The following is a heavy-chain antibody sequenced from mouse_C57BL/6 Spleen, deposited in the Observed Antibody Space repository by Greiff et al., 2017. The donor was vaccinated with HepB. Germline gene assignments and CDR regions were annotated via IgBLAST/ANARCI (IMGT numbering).Heavy chain of an antibody. D-gene: IGHD1-1*01. CDR1: GYTFTSYW. Sequence: VQLQQPGAELVRPGSSVKLSCKASGYTFTSYWMHWVKQSPIQGLEWIGNIDPSDSETHYNQKFKDKATLTVDKSSSTAYMQLSSLTSEDSAVYYCARPYGSSYVGYFDVWGTGTTVTVSS. J-gene: IGHJ1*03. CDR2: IDPSDSET. CDR3: ARPYGSSYVGYFDV. V-gene: IGHV1-52*01.